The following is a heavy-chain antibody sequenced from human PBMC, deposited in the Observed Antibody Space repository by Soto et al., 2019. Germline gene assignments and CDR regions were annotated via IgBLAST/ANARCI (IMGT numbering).Heavy chain of an antibody. CDR1: CGSITANC. D-gene: IGHD2-15*01. CDR3: ARDDQSCNYGTCPWHFNY. CDR2: VSSRAST. J-gene: IGHJ4*02. Sequence: SETLSLTCTVSCGSITANCWSWIRQSPGKGLEWIGYVSSRASTVYNPSLTSRVSISADTPKNQFSLRLSSVTAANTAVYYCARDDQSCNYGTCPWHFNYWGQGALVTAPQ. V-gene: IGHV4-59*01.